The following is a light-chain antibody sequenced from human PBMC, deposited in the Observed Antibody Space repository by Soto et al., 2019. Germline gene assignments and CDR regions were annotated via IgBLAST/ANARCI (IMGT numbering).Light chain of an antibody. CDR3: QQYEKLPNT. V-gene: IGKV1-33*01. J-gene: IGKJ5*01. CDR1: RDIGKY. Sequence: DIEMTQSPSSLSASIGDRVTITCQASRDIGKYLNWYQQKPGKAPRLLIYDASTLAAGIPSRFSGRGSGTDFTFIITRLQSEDIARYYCQQYEKLPNTFGQGTRLDIK. CDR2: DAS.